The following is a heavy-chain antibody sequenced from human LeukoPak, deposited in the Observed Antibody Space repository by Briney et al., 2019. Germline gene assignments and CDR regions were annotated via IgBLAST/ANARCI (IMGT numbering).Heavy chain of an antibody. D-gene: IGHD5-18*01. Sequence: ASVKVSCKASGYTFTGYYMHWVRQAPGQGLEWMGWINPNSGGTNYAQKFQGRVTMTRDTSISTAYMELSRLRSDDTAVYYCARENSYGPVAFDIWGQGTMVTVSS. J-gene: IGHJ3*02. CDR1: GYTFTGYY. CDR3: ARENSYGPVAFDI. V-gene: IGHV1-2*02. CDR2: INPNSGGT.